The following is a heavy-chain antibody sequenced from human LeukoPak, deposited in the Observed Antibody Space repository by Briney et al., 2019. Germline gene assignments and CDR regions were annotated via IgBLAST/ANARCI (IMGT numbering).Heavy chain of an antibody. J-gene: IGHJ4*02. D-gene: IGHD3-22*01. CDR1: GYTFTSYG. CDR3: ARTLTYYYDSSGSGNDY. CDR2: ISAYNGNT. Sequence: ASVKVSCKASGYTFTSYGISWVRQAPGQGLEWMGWISAYNGNTNYAQKLQGRVTMTTDTSTSTAYMELRSLRSDDTAVYYCARTLTYYYDSSGSGNDYWGQGTLVTVSS. V-gene: IGHV1-18*01.